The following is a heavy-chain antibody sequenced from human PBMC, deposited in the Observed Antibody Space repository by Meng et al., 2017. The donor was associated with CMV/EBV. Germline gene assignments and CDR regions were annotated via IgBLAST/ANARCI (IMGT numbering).Heavy chain of an antibody. V-gene: IGHV4-39*07. J-gene: IGHJ4*02. CDR1: GGSISSSSYY. D-gene: IGHD3-3*01. Sequence: SETLSLTCTASGGSISSSSYYWGWIRQPPGKGLEWIGSIYYSGSTYYNPSLKSRVTISVDTSKNQFSLKLSSVTAADTAVYYCASSVKHITIFGVAKTNLNFDYWGQGTLVTVSS. CDR3: ASSVKHITIFGVAKTNLNFDY. CDR2: IYYSGST.